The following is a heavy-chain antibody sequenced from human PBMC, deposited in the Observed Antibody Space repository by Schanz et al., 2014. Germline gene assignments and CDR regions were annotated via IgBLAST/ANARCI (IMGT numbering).Heavy chain of an antibody. CDR3: VREDMVRGIRAFDI. Sequence: EVQLLESGGGLVQPGGSLRLSCAASGFTVSSNYMSWVRQAPGKGLEWVSYIRSDNNYIYYADSVKGRFTISRDNAKNSLFLQMNSLTAEDTAVYYCVREDMVRGIRAFDIWGQGTMVTVSS. CDR1: GFTVSSNY. D-gene: IGHD3-10*01. J-gene: IGHJ3*02. V-gene: IGHV3-21*01. CDR2: IRSDNNYI.